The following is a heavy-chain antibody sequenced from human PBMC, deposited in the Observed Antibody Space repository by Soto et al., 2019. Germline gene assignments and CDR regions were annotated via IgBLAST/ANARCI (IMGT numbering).Heavy chain of an antibody. V-gene: IGHV3-30*18. CDR1: GFTFSSYG. D-gene: IGHD6-13*01. J-gene: IGHJ4*02. CDR2: ISYDGSNK. Sequence: QVQLVESGGGVVQPGRSLRLSCAASGFTFSSYGMHWVRQAPGKGLEWVAVISYDGSNKYYADSVKGRFTISRDNSKNTLYLQMNSLRADDTAVYYCAKDPDPDSSSWSDPYYFDYWGQGTLVTVSS. CDR3: AKDPDPDSSSWSDPYYFDY.